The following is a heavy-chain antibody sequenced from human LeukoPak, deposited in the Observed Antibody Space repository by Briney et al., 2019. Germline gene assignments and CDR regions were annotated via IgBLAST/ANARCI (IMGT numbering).Heavy chain of an antibody. D-gene: IGHD2-2*01. V-gene: IGHV4-4*07. CDR2: IYTSGST. J-gene: IGHJ4*02. CDR1: GGSISSYY. CDR3: ASSCSSTSCPFDY. Sequence: SETLSLTCTVSGGSISSYYWSWTRQPAGKGLEWIGRIYTSGSTNYNPSLKSRVTMSVDTSKNQFSLKLSSVTAADTAVYYCASSCSSTSCPFDYWGQGTLVTVSS.